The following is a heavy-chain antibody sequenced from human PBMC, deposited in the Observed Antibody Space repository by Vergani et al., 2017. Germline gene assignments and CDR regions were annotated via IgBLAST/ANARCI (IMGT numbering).Heavy chain of an antibody. CDR3: ARAYGRYDWFDY. V-gene: IGHV3-23*01. Sequence: EVQLLESGGDLVQPGGSLRLSCAASGFTFIMHAMSWVRQAPGKGLEWVSTLSASDRRTHYADSVKGRFTISRDNSKNTLYLQMSSLRVEDTAVYYCARAYGRYDWFDYWGQRTLVTVSS. J-gene: IGHJ4*01. D-gene: IGHD1-20*01. CDR2: LSASDRRT. CDR1: GFTFIMHA.